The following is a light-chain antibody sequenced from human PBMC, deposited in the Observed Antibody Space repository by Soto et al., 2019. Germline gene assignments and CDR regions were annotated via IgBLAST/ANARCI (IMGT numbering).Light chain of an antibody. CDR1: SGDIGSYNR. J-gene: IGLJ1*01. CDR3: SSYTNINTRACV. CDR2: EVT. Sequence: QSALTQPASVSGSPGQSITISCTGTSGDIGSYNRVSWYQQHPCKAPKLIIYEVTDRPSGVSNRFSGSKSGNTASLTISGLQAEDEAEYYSSSYTNINTRACVFGTGTKLTVL. V-gene: IGLV2-14*01.